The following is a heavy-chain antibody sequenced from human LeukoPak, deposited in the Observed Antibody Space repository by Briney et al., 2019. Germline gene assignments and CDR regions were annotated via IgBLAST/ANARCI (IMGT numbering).Heavy chain of an antibody. CDR2: INPNSGGT. CDR1: GYTFTVYY. V-gene: IGHV1-2*02. Sequence: AASVTVSFKASGYTFTVYYMHWVRQAPGQGLEWMGWINPNSGGTNYAQKFQGRVTMTRDTSISTAYMELSRLRSDDTAVYYCARDLGYCSNTSCYGRYNWFDPWGQGTLVTVSS. CDR3: ARDLGYCSNTSCYGRYNWFDP. D-gene: IGHD2-2*01. J-gene: IGHJ5*02.